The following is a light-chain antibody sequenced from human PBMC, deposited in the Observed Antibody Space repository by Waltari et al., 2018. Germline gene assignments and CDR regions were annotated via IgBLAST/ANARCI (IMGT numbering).Light chain of an antibody. Sequence: QSALTQPASVSGSPGQSITISCTGSRSDIGTYNLVSWYQHHPGKAPNLMIYEGTKRPSGSSDRFSASKSGNTASLTISGLQAEDEADYYCYSYVGDINFGVFGSGTRVTVL. CDR1: RSDIGTYNL. J-gene: IGLJ1*01. CDR3: YSYVGDINFGV. V-gene: IGLV2-23*03. CDR2: EGT.